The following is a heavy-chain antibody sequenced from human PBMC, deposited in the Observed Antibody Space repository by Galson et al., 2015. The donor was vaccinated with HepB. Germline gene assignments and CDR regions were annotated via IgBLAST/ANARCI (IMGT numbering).Heavy chain of an antibody. Sequence: SVKVSCKASGYTFTGYYMHWVRQAPGQGLEWMGWINPNSGGTNYAQKFQGRVTMTRDTSISTAYMELSRLRSDDTAVYYCARAGYCSSTSCHIFDYWGQGTLVTVSS. V-gene: IGHV1-2*02. CDR2: INPNSGGT. CDR3: ARAGYCSSTSCHIFDY. D-gene: IGHD2-2*02. J-gene: IGHJ4*02. CDR1: GYTFTGYY.